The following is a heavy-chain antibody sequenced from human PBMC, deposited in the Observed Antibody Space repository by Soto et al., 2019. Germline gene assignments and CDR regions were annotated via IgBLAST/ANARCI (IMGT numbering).Heavy chain of an antibody. CDR1: GFTFSNAW. Sequence: EVQLVESGGGLVKPGGSLRLSCAASGFTFSNAWMSWVRQAPGKGLEWVGRIKSKTDGGTTDYAAPVKGRFTISRDDSKNTLYLQMNSLKTKDTAVYYCATDRDYGDTRPDWGQGTLVTVSS. J-gene: IGHJ4*02. CDR2: IKSKTDGGTT. CDR3: ATDRDYGDTRPD. V-gene: IGHV3-15*01. D-gene: IGHD4-17*01.